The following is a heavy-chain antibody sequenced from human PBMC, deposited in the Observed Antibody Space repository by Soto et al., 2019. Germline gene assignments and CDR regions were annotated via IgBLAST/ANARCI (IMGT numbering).Heavy chain of an antibody. CDR1: GFTVSSNY. D-gene: IGHD5-12*01. Sequence: EVQLVESGGGLVQPGGSLRLSCAASGFTVSSNYMSWVHQAPGKGLEWVSVIYSGGSTYYADSVKGRFTISRDNSKNTLYLQMNSLRAEDTAVYYCPTCSGYDSRDAFDIRGQGTMVTVSS. CDR3: PTCSGYDSRDAFDI. V-gene: IGHV3-66*01. J-gene: IGHJ3*02. CDR2: IYSGGST.